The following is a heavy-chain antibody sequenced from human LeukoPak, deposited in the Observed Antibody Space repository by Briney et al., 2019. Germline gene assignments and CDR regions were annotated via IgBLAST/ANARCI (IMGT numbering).Heavy chain of an antibody. CDR3: ARGSHYGHYVGY. Sequence: EASVNVSCKASGYTFTSYYMHWVRQAPGQGLEWMGLINPSGGSTNYAQKFQGRVTMTRDRSTSTVYMELSSLRCEDTAVYYCARGSHYGHYVGYWGQGTVVTVSS. D-gene: IGHD1-26*01. V-gene: IGHV1-46*01. CDR2: INPSGGST. CDR1: GYTFTSYY. J-gene: IGHJ4*02.